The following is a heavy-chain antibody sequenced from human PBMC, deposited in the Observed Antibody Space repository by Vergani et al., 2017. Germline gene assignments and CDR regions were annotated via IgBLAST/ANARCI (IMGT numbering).Heavy chain of an antibody. CDR2: ISYDGSNK. Sequence: QVQLVESGGGVVQPGRPLRLSCAASGFSFSTYVMHWARQAPGKGLEWVAVISYDGSNKYTGDSVKGRFTLARDTSKNTLYLQMNSLRAEDTAVYYCAKLPWPYYYDSSGYYYSVLAWGQGTLVTVSS. D-gene: IGHD3-22*01. J-gene: IGHJ4*02. CDR3: AKLPWPYYYDSSGYYYSVLA. V-gene: IGHV3-30*18. CDR1: GFSFSTYV.